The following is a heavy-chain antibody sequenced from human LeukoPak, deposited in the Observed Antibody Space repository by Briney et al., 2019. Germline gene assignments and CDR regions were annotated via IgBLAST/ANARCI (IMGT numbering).Heavy chain of an antibody. V-gene: IGHV1-18*01. CDR1: GYTFTSYG. J-gene: IGHJ3*02. D-gene: IGHD3-10*01. CDR3: ARDTMVRGVIISFAAFDI. Sequence: SVKVSCKASGYTFTSYGISWVRQAPGQGLEWMGWISAYNGNTNYAQKLQGRVTMTTDTSTSTAYMELRSLRSDDTAVYYCARDTMVRGVIISFAAFDIWGQGTMVTVSS. CDR2: ISAYNGNT.